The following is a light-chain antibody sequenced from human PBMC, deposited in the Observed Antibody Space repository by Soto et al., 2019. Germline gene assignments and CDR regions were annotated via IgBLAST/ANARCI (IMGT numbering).Light chain of an antibody. J-gene: IGKJ1*01. Sequence: ERVMTQSPATLSVSPGERATLSCRASQSVSSNLAWYQQKPGQAPRLLIYGASTRATGIPARFSGSGSGTEFTLTISSLQSEDFAVYYCQQYNNWPQTFSHGTKVEIK. CDR2: GAS. V-gene: IGKV3-15*01. CDR1: QSVSSN. CDR3: QQYNNWPQT.